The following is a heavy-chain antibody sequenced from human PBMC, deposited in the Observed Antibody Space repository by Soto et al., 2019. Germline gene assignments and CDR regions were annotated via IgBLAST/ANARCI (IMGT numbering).Heavy chain of an antibody. CDR3: ATASSPYGDYDAFDI. D-gene: IGHD4-17*01. CDR1: GFTFSSYG. J-gene: IGHJ3*02. Sequence: PGGSLRLSCAASGFTFSSYGMHWVRQAPGKGLEWVAVISYDGSNKYYADSVKGRFTISRDNSKNTLYLQMNSLRAEDTAVYYCATASSPYGDYDAFDIWGQGTMVTVSS. V-gene: IGHV3-30*03. CDR2: ISYDGSNK.